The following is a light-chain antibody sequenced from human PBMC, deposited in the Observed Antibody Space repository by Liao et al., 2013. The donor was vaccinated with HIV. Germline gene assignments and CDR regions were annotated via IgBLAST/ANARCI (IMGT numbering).Light chain of an antibody. CDR1: ALPKQY. CDR3: QAWDSSYVV. CDR2: KDS. V-gene: IGLV3-25*03. Sequence: SYELTQPPSVSVSPGQTASITCSGDALPKQYAYWYQQKPGQAPVLVIYKDSERPSGIPERFSGSSSGTTVTLTISGVQAEDEADYYCQAWDSSYVVFGGGTKLTVV. J-gene: IGLJ2*01.